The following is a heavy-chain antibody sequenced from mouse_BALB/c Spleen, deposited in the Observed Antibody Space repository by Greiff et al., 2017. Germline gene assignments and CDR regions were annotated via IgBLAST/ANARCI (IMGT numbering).Heavy chain of an antibody. D-gene: IGHD2-2*01. J-gene: IGHJ2*01. CDR3: ARWLPPYYFDY. V-gene: IGHV1-14*01. CDR1: GYTFTSYV. CDR2: INPYNDGT. Sequence: EVQVVESGPELVKPGASVKMSCKASGYTFTSYVMHWVKQKPGQGLEWIGYINPYNDGTKYNEKFKGKATLTSDKSSSTAYMELSSLTSEDSAVYYCARWLPPYYFDYWGQGTTLTVSS.